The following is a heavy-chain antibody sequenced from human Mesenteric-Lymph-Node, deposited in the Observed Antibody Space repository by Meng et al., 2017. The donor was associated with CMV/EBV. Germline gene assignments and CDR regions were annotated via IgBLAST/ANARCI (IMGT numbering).Heavy chain of an antibody. V-gene: IGHV1-18*01. CDR3: ARDPYDILTGYYRGRFDY. D-gene: IGHD3-9*01. CDR2: ISAYNGNT. Sequence: TFTSYGFSWGRQAPGQGLEWMGWISAYNGNTNYAQKFQGRVTMTTDTSTSTAYMELRSLRSDDTAVYYCARDPYDILTGYYRGRFDYWGQGTLVTVSS. J-gene: IGHJ4*02. CDR1: TFTSYG.